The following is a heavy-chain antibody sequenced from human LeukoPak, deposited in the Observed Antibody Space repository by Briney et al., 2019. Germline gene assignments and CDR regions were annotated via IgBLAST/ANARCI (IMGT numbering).Heavy chain of an antibody. CDR1: GGSISSGDYY. V-gene: IGHV4-30-4*01. D-gene: IGHD3-10*01. J-gene: IGHJ3*02. Sequence: SQTLSLTCTVSGGSISSGDYYWSWIRQPPGKGLEWIGYIYYSGSTYYNPSLKSRVTISVDTSKNQFSLKLSSVTAADTAVYYCARGSGFGDSGNAFDIWGQGTMVTVSS. CDR2: IYYSGST. CDR3: ARGSGFGDSGNAFDI.